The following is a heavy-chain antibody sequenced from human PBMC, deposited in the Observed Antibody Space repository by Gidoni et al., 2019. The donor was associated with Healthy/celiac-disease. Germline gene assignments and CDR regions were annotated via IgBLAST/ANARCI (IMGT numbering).Heavy chain of an antibody. J-gene: IGHJ6*02. CDR3: ARQDDGSGSYYNVRYYYYYGMDV. Sequence: QLQLQESGPGLVKPSETLSLTCTVSGGSISSSSYYWGWTRQPPGKGREWIGSIYYSGSTYYNPSLKSRVTISVDTSKNQFSLKLSSVTAADTAVYYCARQDDGSGSYYNVRYYYYYGMDVWGQGTTVTVSS. CDR1: GGSISSSSYY. D-gene: IGHD3-10*01. CDR2: IYYSGST. V-gene: IGHV4-39*01.